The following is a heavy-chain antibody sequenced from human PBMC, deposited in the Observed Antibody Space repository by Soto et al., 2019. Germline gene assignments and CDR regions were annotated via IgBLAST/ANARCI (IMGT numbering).Heavy chain of an antibody. J-gene: IGHJ4*02. V-gene: IGHV4-4*07. CDR2: IYTSGST. D-gene: IGHD3-22*01. CDR1: GGSISSYY. CDR3: ARDPGDSSGYPYYFDY. Sequence: TLSLTCTVSGGSISSYYLSWIRQPAGKGLEWIGRIYTSGSTNYNPSLKSRVTMSVDTSKNQFSLKLSSVTAADTAVYYCARDPGDSSGYPYYFDYWGQGTLVTVSS.